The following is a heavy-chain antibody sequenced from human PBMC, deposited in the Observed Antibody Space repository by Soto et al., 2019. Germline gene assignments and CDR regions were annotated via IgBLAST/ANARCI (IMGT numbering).Heavy chain of an antibody. CDR1: GYTFTSYG. CDR3: ARDRRFLEWSYVDV. V-gene: IGHV1-18*01. J-gene: IGHJ6*03. Sequence: ASVKVSCKASGYTFTSYGISWVRQAPGQGLEWMGWISAYNGNTNYAQKLLGRVTMTTDTSTSTAYMELRSLRSDDTAVYYCARDRRFLEWSYVDVWGKGTTVTVSS. D-gene: IGHD3-3*01. CDR2: ISAYNGNT.